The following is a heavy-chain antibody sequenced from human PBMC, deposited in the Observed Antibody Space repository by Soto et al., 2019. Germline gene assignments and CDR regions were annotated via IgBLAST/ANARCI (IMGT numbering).Heavy chain of an antibody. J-gene: IGHJ4*02. CDR2: IIPIFGTA. CDR3: ASTNDYVWGSYLSGPFDY. Sequence: QVQLVQSGAEVKKPGSSVKVSCTASGGTFSSYAISWVRQAPGQGLEWMGGIIPIFGTANYAQKFQGRVTITEDESTSTAYMELSSRRSEDTAVYYCASTNDYVWGSYLSGPFDYGGQGTLVTVSS. D-gene: IGHD3-16*02. CDR1: GGTFSSYA. V-gene: IGHV1-69*01.